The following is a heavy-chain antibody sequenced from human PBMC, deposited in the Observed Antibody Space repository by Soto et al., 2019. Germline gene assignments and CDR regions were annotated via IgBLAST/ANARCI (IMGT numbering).Heavy chain of an antibody. CDR1: GGTFSSYT. CDR3: ARDLDGSGSSRVYYFDY. J-gene: IGHJ4*02. V-gene: IGHV1-69*08. Sequence: QVQLVQSGAEVKKPGSSVKVSCKASGGTFSSYTISWVRQAPGQGLEWMGRIIPILGIANYAQKFQGRVTITADKSTSTAYMELSSLRSEDTAVYYCARDLDGSGSSRVYYFDYWGQGTLVTVSS. CDR2: IIPILGIA. D-gene: IGHD3-10*01.